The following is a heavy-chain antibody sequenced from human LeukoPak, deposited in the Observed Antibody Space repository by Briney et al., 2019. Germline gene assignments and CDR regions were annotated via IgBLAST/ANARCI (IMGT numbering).Heavy chain of an antibody. D-gene: IGHD3-3*01. Sequence: PGGSLRLSCAASGFTFSSYAMSWVRQAPGKGLEWVSAISGSGGSTYYADSVKGRFTISRDYSKNTLYLQMNSLRAEDTAVYYCARDQSDFWSIGYYYMDVWGKGTTVTVSS. CDR3: ARDQSDFWSIGYYYMDV. CDR1: GFTFSSYA. J-gene: IGHJ6*03. V-gene: IGHV3-23*01. CDR2: ISGSGGST.